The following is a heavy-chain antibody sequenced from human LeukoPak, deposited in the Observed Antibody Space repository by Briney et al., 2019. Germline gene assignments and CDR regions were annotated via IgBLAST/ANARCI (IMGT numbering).Heavy chain of an antibody. D-gene: IGHD3-3*01. CDR1: GFIFSSYT. V-gene: IGHV3-23*01. CDR2: IRGSGGST. J-gene: IGHJ4*02. CDR3: TTGLLPFPITIFGVVTADNDY. Sequence: GGSLRLSCAASGFIFSSYTMSWVRQAPGKGLEWVSTIRGSGGSTYYADSVKGRFTISRDNSKNTLYLQMNSLKTEDTAVYYCTTGLLPFPITIFGVVTADNDYWGQGTLVTVSS.